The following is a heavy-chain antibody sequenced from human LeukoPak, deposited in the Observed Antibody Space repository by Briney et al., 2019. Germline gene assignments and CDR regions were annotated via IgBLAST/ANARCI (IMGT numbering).Heavy chain of an antibody. D-gene: IGHD4-11*01. CDR2: IYYSGST. V-gene: IGHV4-39*01. Sequence: SGTLSLTCTVSGGSISSSSYYWGWIRQPPGKGLEWIGSIYYSGSTYYNPSLKSRVTISVDTSKNQFSLKLSSVTAADTAVYYCARVLDYSNYGPDAFDIWGQGTMVTVSS. CDR3: ARVLDYSNYGPDAFDI. J-gene: IGHJ3*02. CDR1: GGSISSSSYY.